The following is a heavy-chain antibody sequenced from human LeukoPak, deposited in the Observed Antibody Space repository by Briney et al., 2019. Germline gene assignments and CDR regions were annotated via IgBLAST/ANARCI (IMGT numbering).Heavy chain of an antibody. J-gene: IGHJ6*03. D-gene: IGHD3-3*01. CDR3: ARGHLASTYYDFWSGPYYYYYYMDV. CDR2: ISSSSSYI. V-gene: IGHV3-21*01. Sequence: PGGSLRLSCAASGFTFGSYSMNWVRQAPGKGLEWVSSISSSSSYIYYADSVKGRFTISRDNAKNSLYLQMNSLRAEDTAVYYCARGHLASTYYDFWSGPYYYYYYMDVWGKGTTVTVSS. CDR1: GFTFGSYS.